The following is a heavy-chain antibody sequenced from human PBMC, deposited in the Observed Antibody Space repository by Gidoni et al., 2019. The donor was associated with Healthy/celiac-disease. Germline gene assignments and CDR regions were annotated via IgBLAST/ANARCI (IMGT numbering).Heavy chain of an antibody. Sequence: QVQLVQSGAEVKKPGASVKVSCKASGYTFNGHYMHWVRQAPGQGLEWMGWINPNSGGTNYAQKFQGWVTMTRDTSISTAYMELSRLRSDDTAVYYCARGPGQGRIYNWFDPWGQGTLVTVSS. CDR3: ARGPGQGRIYNWFDP. J-gene: IGHJ5*02. D-gene: IGHD3-10*01. CDR2: INPNSGGT. CDR1: GYTFNGHY. V-gene: IGHV1-2*04.